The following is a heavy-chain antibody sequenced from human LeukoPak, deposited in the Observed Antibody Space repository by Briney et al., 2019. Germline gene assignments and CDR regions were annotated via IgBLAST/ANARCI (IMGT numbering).Heavy chain of an antibody. V-gene: IGHV5-51*01. Sequence: GESLKISCKGSGYSFTSYWIGWVRQMPGKGLEWMGIIYPGDSDTRYSPSFQGQVTISADKSINPAYLQWSSLKASDTARYYCARHSGSYAVGYWGQGTLVTVSS. CDR3: ARHSGSYAVGY. J-gene: IGHJ4*02. CDR2: IYPGDSDT. CDR1: GYSFTSYW. D-gene: IGHD1-26*01.